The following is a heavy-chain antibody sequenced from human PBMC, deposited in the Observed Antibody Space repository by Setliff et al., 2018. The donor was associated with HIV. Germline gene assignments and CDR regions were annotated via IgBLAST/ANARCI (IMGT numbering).Heavy chain of an antibody. V-gene: IGHV4-4*07. D-gene: IGHD1-1*01. CDR1: GVSISNYY. CDR2: IYTSGNT. Sequence: PSETLSLTCTVSGVSISNYYWSWIRQPAGKGLEWIGRIYTSGNTNYNPSLKSRVTMSVDTSKKQFSLKLTSVTAADTAVYYCARVFPPTRGATTNTPPGVFDIWGQGTMVTVSS. CDR3: ARVFPPTRGATTNTPPGVFDI. J-gene: IGHJ3*02.